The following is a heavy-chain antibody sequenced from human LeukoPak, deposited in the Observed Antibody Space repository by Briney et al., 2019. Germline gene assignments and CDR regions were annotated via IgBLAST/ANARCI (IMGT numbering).Heavy chain of an antibody. J-gene: IGHJ5*02. CDR2: ISGSGGST. V-gene: IGHV3-23*01. D-gene: IGHD2-21*02. CDR1: GFTFSRYG. CDR3: AKVSSLEHIVVVTAIRS. Sequence: PGGTLRLSCVASGFTFSRYGMTWVRQAPGKGLQWVSAISGSGGSTYYADSVKGRFTISRDNSKNTLYLQMNSLRAEDTAVYYCAKVSSLEHIVVVTAIRSWGQGTLVTVSS.